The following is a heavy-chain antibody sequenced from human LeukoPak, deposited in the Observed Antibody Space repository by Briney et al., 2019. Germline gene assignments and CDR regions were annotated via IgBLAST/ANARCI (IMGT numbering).Heavy chain of an antibody. J-gene: IGHJ6*03. Sequence: SETLSLTCTVSGVSISSYYWSWIRQPPGRGLEWIGNIYYSGSTYYRVSLKSRVTISLDTSKNQFSLKLSSVTAADTAVYYCARSVEGYCSGGSCYSYYYYMDVWGKGTTVTVSS. CDR2: IYYSGST. CDR3: ARSVEGYCSGGSCYSYYYYMDV. D-gene: IGHD2-15*01. V-gene: IGHV4-59*01. CDR1: GVSISSYY.